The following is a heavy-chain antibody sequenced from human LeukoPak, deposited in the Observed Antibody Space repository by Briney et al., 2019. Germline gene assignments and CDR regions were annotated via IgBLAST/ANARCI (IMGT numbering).Heavy chain of an antibody. J-gene: IGHJ4*02. CDR3: ARGGGVTYYDSTGYLWYFDY. CDR1: GGSISSSGYY. V-gene: IGHV4-39*07. D-gene: IGHD3-22*01. Sequence: SETLSLTCTVSGGSISSSGYYWGWIRQPPGKGLEWIGSIYYTGSTYYNPSLKSRLTISVDTSKNQFSLKLSSVTAADTAVYYCARGGGVTYYDSTGYLWYFDYWGQGTLVTVSS. CDR2: IYYTGST.